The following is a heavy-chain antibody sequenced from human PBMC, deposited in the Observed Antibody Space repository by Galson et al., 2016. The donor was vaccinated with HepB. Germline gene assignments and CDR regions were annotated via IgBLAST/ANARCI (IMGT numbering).Heavy chain of an antibody. V-gene: IGHV1-3*01. CDR1: EYNFNTYG. CDR2: INGGNGRT. Sequence: SVKVSCKASEYNFNTYGMHRVRQAPGQRLEWMGWINGGNGRTKYSQKLQGRVTITRDTSASTAYMELSSLRSEDTAVYYCARDHGLRYFDWLFSYYGMDVWGQGTTVTVSS. CDR3: ARDHGLRYFDWLFSYYGMDV. D-gene: IGHD3-9*01. J-gene: IGHJ6*02.